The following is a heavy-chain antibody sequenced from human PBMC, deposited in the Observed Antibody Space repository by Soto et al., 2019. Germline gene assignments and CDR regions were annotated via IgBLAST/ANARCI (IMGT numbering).Heavy chain of an antibody. CDR3: ARHTATQDYYYYYGMDV. J-gene: IGHJ6*02. CDR1: GYSFTSYW. V-gene: IGHV5-10-1*01. Sequence: GESLKISCTGSGYSFTSYWISWVRQLPGKGLEWMGRIDPSDSYTNYSPSFQGHVTISADKSISTAYLQWSSLKASDTAMYYCARHTATQDYYYYYGMDVGGQGTTVTVSS. D-gene: IGHD2-2*02. CDR2: IDPSDSYT.